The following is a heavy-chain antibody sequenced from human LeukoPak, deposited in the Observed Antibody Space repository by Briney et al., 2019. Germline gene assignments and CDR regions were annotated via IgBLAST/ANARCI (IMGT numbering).Heavy chain of an antibody. D-gene: IGHD6-19*01. J-gene: IGHJ5*02. CDR2: INHSGST. CDR1: GGSFSGYF. Sequence: PSETLSLTCAVYGGSFSGYFWSWIRQPPGEGLEWIGEINHSGSTNYNPSLKSRVTISVDTSKNQFSLKLSSVTAADTAVYYCARGRDSSGWSDWFDPWGQGTLVTVSS. V-gene: IGHV4-34*01. CDR3: ARGRDSSGWSDWFDP.